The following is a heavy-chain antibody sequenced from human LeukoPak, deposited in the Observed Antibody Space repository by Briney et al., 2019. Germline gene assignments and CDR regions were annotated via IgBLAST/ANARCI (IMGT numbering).Heavy chain of an antibody. V-gene: IGHV3-21*01. D-gene: IGHD2-2*01. CDR2: ISSSSSYI. J-gene: IGHJ6*02. Sequence: GGSLRLSWAASGFTLSSYGMTWVRQAPGKGLEWVSSISSSSSYISYEDSVKGRFTISRDNAKNSLYLQMNSLRAEDTAVYYCARGTYCSSTSCYGRRVTPKYYYYGMDVWGQGTTVTVSS. CDR3: ARGTYCSSTSCYGRRVTPKYYYYGMDV. CDR1: GFTLSSYG.